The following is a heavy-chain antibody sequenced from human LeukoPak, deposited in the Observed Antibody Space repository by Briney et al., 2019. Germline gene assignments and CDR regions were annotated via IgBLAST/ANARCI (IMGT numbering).Heavy chain of an antibody. D-gene: IGHD3-22*01. CDR1: GFTFSSYG. CDR2: ISYDGSNK. Sequence: GRSLRLSCAASGFTFSSYGMHWVRQAPGKGLEWVAVISYDGSNKYYADSVKGRFTISRDNSKNTLYLQMNSLGAEDTAVYYCAKGYYYDSSGENYFDYWGQGTLVTVSS. CDR3: AKGYYYDSSGENYFDY. J-gene: IGHJ4*02. V-gene: IGHV3-30*18.